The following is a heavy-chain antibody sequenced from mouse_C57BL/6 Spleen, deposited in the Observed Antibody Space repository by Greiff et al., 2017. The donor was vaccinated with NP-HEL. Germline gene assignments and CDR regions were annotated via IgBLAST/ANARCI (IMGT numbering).Heavy chain of an antibody. CDR2: ISGGGGNT. Sequence: EVQGVESGGGLVKPGGSLKLSCAASGFTFSSYTMSWVRQTPEKRLEWVATISGGGGNTYYPDSVKGRFTISRDNVKNTLYLQMSSLRSEDTALYYCARRDYYGSSPFAYWGQGTLVTVSA. J-gene: IGHJ3*01. CDR3: ARRDYYGSSPFAY. V-gene: IGHV5-9*01. D-gene: IGHD1-1*01. CDR1: GFTFSSYT.